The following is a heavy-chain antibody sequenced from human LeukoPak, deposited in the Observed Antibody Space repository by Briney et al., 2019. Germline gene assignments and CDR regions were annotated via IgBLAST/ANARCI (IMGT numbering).Heavy chain of an antibody. CDR3: VREDPHTYYGSF. J-gene: IGHJ4*02. D-gene: IGHD3-10*01. V-gene: IGHV1-46*01. CDR2: IKSTGDTT. CDR1: GYTFTSYH. Sequence: ASVKLSCSTSGYTFTSYHMHSVRQAPGQGLEWVAIIKSTGDTTVYAQKFQGRVTVTRDTSTSTVYMDLSSLSSEDTAVYYCVREDPHTYYGSFWGPRTLVTV.